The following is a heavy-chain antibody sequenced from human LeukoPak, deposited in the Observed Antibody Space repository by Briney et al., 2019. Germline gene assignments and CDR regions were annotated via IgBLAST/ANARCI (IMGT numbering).Heavy chain of an antibody. J-gene: IGHJ4*02. CDR2: ISGSGGST. D-gene: IGHD3-22*01. Sequence: GGSLRLSCEASGSTFSSYAMSWVRQAPGKGLKWVSTISGSGGSTYYADSVKGRFTISRDNSKNTLYLQMNSLRAEDTAVYYCAKGFRYYYDSSGYPDYWGQGTLVTVSS. CDR3: AKGFRYYYDSSGYPDY. V-gene: IGHV3-23*01. CDR1: GSTFSSYA.